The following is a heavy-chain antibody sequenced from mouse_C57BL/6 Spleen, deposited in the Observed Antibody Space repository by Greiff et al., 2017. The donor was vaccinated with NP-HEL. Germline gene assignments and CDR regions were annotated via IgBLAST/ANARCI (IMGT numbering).Heavy chain of an antibody. J-gene: IGHJ1*03. CDR3: ARRTLYYGSSYGYFDV. Sequence: EVKLVESGGGLVKPGGSLKLSCAASGFTFSDYGMHWVRQAPEKGLEWVAYISSGSSTIYYADTVKGRFTISRDNAKNTLFLQMTSLRSEDTAMYYCARRTLYYGSSYGYFDVWGTGTTVTVSS. CDR1: GFTFSDYG. V-gene: IGHV5-17*01. CDR2: ISSGSSTI. D-gene: IGHD1-1*01.